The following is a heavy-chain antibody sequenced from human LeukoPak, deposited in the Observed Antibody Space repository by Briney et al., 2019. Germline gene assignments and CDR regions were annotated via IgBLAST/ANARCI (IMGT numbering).Heavy chain of an antibody. Sequence: SETLSLTCTVSGGSISSYYWSWIRQPAGKGLEWIGRIYTSGSTTYNPSLKSRVTMSVDTSQNQFSLTLSAVTAADTAVYYCARGGSSARGFYYYYYYMDVWGKGTTVTVSS. CDR1: GGSISSYY. J-gene: IGHJ6*03. CDR3: ARGGSSARGFYYYYYYMDV. D-gene: IGHD6-6*01. CDR2: IYTSGST. V-gene: IGHV4-4*07.